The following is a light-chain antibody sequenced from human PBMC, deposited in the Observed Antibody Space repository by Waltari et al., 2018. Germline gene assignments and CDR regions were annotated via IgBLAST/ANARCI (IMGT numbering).Light chain of an antibody. J-gene: IGKJ4*01. CDR2: DTS. V-gene: IGKV3-11*01. Sequence: EIVLTQSPVTLSLAPGERATLSCRSRESVSNYLAWYQQKPGQSPTLLIYDTSKRATGIPGRFSGSGYGTDFTLTINNLEAEDFALYYCQQGVILPLTFGGGTKLEIK. CDR3: QQGVILPLT. CDR1: ESVSNY.